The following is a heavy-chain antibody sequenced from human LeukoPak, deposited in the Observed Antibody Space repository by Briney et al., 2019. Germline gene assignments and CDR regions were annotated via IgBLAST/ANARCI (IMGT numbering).Heavy chain of an antibody. CDR3: ASAVSRPSIAVALWYTDF. J-gene: IGHJ4*02. CDR1: GYTFTNYY. Sequence: AASVKVSCKASGYTFTNYYMHWVRQAPGQGLEWMGIINPNGGSTSYAQKFQGRVTMTRDTSTSTVYMELSSLRSEDTAVYYCASAVSRPSIAVALWYTDFWGQGTLVTVSS. D-gene: IGHD6-19*01. CDR2: INPNGGST. V-gene: IGHV1-46*01.